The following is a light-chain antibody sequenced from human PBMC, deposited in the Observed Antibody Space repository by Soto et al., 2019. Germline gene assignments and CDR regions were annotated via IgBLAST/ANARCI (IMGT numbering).Light chain of an antibody. CDR1: QSISSL. V-gene: IGKV3-15*01. CDR2: SAS. J-gene: IGKJ5*01. CDR3: QQYYDWPIT. Sequence: IVLTQSPATLSVSPGERATLSCRASQSISSLLAWYQQKPGQAPRLLIYSASTRATGIPARFSGSGSGADFTLTISSLQSEDFAVYYCQQYYDWPITFGQGTRLEIK.